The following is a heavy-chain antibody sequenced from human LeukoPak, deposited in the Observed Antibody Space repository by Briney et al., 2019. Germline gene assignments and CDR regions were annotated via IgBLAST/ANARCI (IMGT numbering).Heavy chain of an antibody. D-gene: IGHD3-10*01. CDR1: GYSISSGYY. J-gene: IGHJ4*02. CDR3: AGTSMVRGVIITFSDY. V-gene: IGHV4-38-2*01. CDR2: IYHSGST. Sequence: SETLSLTCAVSGYSISSGYYWGWIRQPPGKGLEWIGSIYHSGSTYYNPSPKSRVTISVDTSKNQFSLKLSSVTAADTAVYYCAGTSMVRGVIITFSDYWGQGTLVTVSS.